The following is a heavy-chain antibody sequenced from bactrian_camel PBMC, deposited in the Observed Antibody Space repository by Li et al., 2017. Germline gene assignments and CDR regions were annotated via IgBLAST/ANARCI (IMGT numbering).Heavy chain of an antibody. J-gene: IGHJ4*01. Sequence: HVQLVESGGGSVQAGGSLRLSCVISGHTASTYCMSWFRQAPGKEREGVASIDSYGTTGYTDSVKGRFTISEDNAKNTLFLQMNSLKPEDTAMYYCAAGTGPTGAKVWGGCWYNHWGQGTQVTVS. D-gene: IGHD3*01. CDR2: IDSYGTT. V-gene: IGHV3S55*01. CDR1: GHTASTYC. CDR3: AAGTGPTGAKVWGGCWYNH.